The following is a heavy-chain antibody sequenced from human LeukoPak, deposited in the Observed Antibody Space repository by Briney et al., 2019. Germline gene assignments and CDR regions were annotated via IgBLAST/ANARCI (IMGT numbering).Heavy chain of an antibody. CDR1: GFTFSSYG. J-gene: IGHJ6*02. V-gene: IGHV3-30*18. CDR2: ISYDGSNK. CDR3: AKDLGRGYGMDV. D-gene: IGHD1-26*01. Sequence: SGGSPRLSCAASGFTFSSYGMHWVRQAPGKGLEWVAVISYDGSNKYYADSVKGRFTISRDNSKNTLYLQMNSLRAEDTAVYYCAKDLGRGYGMDVWGQGTTVTVSS.